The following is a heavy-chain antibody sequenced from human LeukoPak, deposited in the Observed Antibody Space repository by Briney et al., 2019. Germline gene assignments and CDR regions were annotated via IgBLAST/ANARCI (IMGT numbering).Heavy chain of an antibody. CDR2: ISAYNGNT. D-gene: IGHD5-18*01. CDR3: ARKLATAMVHAFDI. J-gene: IGHJ3*02. CDR1: GYTFTSYG. Sequence: ASVKVSCKASGYTFTSYGISWVRQAPGQGLEWMGWISAYNGNTNYAQKLQGRVTMTRNTSISTAYMELSSLRSEDTAVYYCARKLATAMVHAFDIWGQGTMVTVSS. V-gene: IGHV1-18*01.